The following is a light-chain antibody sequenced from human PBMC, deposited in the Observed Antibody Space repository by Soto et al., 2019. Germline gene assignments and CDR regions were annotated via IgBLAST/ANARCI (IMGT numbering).Light chain of an antibody. CDR2: GAS. Sequence: EIVLTQSPGILSLSPGERATLSCRASQSVSNDFLAWYQQKPGKAPRLLIYGASTRATDVPDRFSGSGSGTDFTLTINSLEPEDFAVYYCQQRSNWPRTFGQGTKVDIK. J-gene: IGKJ1*01. CDR1: QSVSNDF. V-gene: IGKV3D-20*02. CDR3: QQRSNWPRT.